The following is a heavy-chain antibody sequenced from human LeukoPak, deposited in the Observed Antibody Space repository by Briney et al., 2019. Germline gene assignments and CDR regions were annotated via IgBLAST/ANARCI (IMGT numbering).Heavy chain of an antibody. V-gene: IGHV4-34*01. D-gene: IGHD5-24*01. CDR3: ARGRDGYNYVYYYYYYMDV. CDR2: INHSGST. Sequence: SETLSLTCAVYGGSFSGYYWSWICQPPGKGLEWIGEINHSGSTNYNPSLKSRVTISVDTSKNQFSLKLSSVTAADTAVYYCARGRDGYNYVYYYYYYMDVWGKGTTVTVSS. J-gene: IGHJ6*03. CDR1: GGSFSGYY.